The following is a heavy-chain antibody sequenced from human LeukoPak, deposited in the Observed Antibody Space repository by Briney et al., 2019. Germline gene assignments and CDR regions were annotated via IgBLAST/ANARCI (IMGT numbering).Heavy chain of an antibody. J-gene: IGHJ6*02. V-gene: IGHV3-53*01. Sequence: GGSLRLSCAASGFTVSSNYMSWVRQAPGKGLEWVSVIYSGGSTYYADSVKGRFTISRDSSKNTLYLQMNSLRAEDTAVYYCARDSSYYGMDVWGQGTTVTVSS. CDR1: GFTVSSNY. CDR3: ARDSSYYGMDV. CDR2: IYSGGST.